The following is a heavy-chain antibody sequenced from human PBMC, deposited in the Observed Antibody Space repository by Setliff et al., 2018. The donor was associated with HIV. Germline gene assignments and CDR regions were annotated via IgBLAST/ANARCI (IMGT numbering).Heavy chain of an antibody. CDR1: GVTLYNNY. CDR2: IRNGNRYST. Sequence: GGSLSLSCAASGVTLYNNYMDWVRQAPGKGLEWVGRIRNGNRYSTEYAASVKGRFIISRDDSENSLSLQMNSLKTEDTAVYYCVGGSGTDRYDYWGRGTLVTVSS. CDR3: VGGSGTDRYDY. V-gene: IGHV3-72*01. J-gene: IGHJ4*02. D-gene: IGHD3-10*01.